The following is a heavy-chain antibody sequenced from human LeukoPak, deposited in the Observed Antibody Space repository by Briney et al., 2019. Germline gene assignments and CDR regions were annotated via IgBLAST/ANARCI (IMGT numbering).Heavy chain of an antibody. CDR2: ISAYNGNT. Sequence: ASVKVSCKASGYTFTSYGISWVRQAPGPGLEWMGWISAYNGNTNYAQKLQGRVTMTTDTSTSTAYMELRSLRSDDTAVYYCARVLGIAVAGTDFDYWGQGTLVTVSS. D-gene: IGHD6-19*01. V-gene: IGHV1-18*01. CDR1: GYTFTSYG. CDR3: ARVLGIAVAGTDFDY. J-gene: IGHJ4*02.